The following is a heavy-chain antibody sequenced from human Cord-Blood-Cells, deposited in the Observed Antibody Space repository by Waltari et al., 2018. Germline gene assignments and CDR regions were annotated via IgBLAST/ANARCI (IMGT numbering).Heavy chain of an antibody. CDR2: MNPNSGNT. Sequence: QVPLVQSGAEVKKPGASVKVSCKASGYTITRSDIHWVRQHLGQGLEWMGWMNPNSGNTGYAQKFQGRVTITRNTSISTAYMELSSLRSEDTAVYYCARVLYTGATYWYFDLWGRGTLVTVSS. CDR1: GYTITRSD. J-gene: IGHJ2*01. V-gene: IGHV1-8*03. D-gene: IGHD3-10*01. CDR3: ARVLYTGATYWYFDL.